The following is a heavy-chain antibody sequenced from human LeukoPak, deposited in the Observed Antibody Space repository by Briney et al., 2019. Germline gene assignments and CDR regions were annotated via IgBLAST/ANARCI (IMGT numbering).Heavy chain of an antibody. CDR3: ARHRRFVIAVAPFDY. CDR2: INHSGST. D-gene: IGHD6-19*01. J-gene: IGHJ4*02. Sequence: SETLSLTCAVYGGSFSGYYWSWIRQPPGKGLEWIGEINHSGSTNYNPSLKSRVTISVDTSKNQFSLKLSSVTAADTAVYYCARHRRFVIAVAPFDYWGQGTLVTVSS. V-gene: IGHV4-34*01. CDR1: GGSFSGYY.